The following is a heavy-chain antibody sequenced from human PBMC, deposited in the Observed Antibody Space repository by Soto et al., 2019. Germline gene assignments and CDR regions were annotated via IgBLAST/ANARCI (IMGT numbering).Heavy chain of an antibody. CDR2: ISGSGGST. J-gene: IGHJ6*02. V-gene: IGHV3-23*01. Sequence: GGSLRLSCAASGFTFSSYAMSWVRQAPGKGLEWVSAISGSGGSTYYADSVKGRFTISRDNSKNTLYLQMNSLRAEDTAVYYCAKGFVLMVPYYYYGMDVWGQGTTVTVSS. CDR3: AKGFVLMVPYYYYGMDV. D-gene: IGHD2-8*01. CDR1: GFTFSSYA.